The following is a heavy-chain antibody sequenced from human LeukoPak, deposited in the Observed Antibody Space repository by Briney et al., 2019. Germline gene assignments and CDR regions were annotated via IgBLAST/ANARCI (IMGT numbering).Heavy chain of an antibody. CDR1: GYTFTGYY. D-gene: IGHD6-19*01. CDR2: INPNSGGT. Sequence: ASVKVSCKASGYTFTGYYMHWVRQAPGQGLEWMGWINPNSGGTNYAQKFQGWVTMTRDTSISTAYMELSRLRSDDTAVYYCARVASGWRIYYFDYWGQGTLVTVSS. V-gene: IGHV1-2*04. J-gene: IGHJ4*02. CDR3: ARVASGWRIYYFDY.